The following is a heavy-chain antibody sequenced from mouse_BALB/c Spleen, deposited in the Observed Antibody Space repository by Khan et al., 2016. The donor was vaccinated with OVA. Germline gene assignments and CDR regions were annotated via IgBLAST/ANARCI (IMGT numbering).Heavy chain of an antibody. CDR3: AMGRTY. Sequence: EVELVESGPGLVKPSQSLSLTCTVTGYSITSDYAWNWIRQFPGNKLEWMGYISYSGNTSYYPSLKSRFSITRDTSKNQFFLQLNSVTTEDIATYYCAMGRTYWGQGTLVTVSA. V-gene: IGHV3-2*02. J-gene: IGHJ3*01. D-gene: IGHD4-1*01. CDR2: ISYSGNT. CDR1: GYSITSDYA.